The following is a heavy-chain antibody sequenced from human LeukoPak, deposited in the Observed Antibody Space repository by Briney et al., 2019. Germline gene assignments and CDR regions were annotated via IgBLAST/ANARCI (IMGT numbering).Heavy chain of an antibody. V-gene: IGHV3-7*01. Sequence: GGSLRLSCAASGFTFRNYWMSWVRQAPGKGLEWVANIKQDGSEKYYVDSVKGRFTISRDTAKNSLYLQMNSLRDEDTAVYYCARDSLGYCSSTSCYAGGDAFDIWGQGTMVTVSS. CDR3: ARDSLGYCSSTSCYAGGDAFDI. CDR2: IKQDGSEK. J-gene: IGHJ3*02. CDR1: GFTFRNYW. D-gene: IGHD2-2*01.